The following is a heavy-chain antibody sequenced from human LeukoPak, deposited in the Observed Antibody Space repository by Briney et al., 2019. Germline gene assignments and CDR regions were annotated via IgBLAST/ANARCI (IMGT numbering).Heavy chain of an antibody. CDR3: VSLLAGS. CDR1: GFTFSTSW. CDR2: INPDGSIT. V-gene: IGHV3-74*01. Sequence: PGGSLRLSCAVSGFTFSTSWMNWVRQVPGEGPVWVSRINPDGSITDYADSVKGRFSISRDNSKSTLHLQMNSLRGEDTAIYYCVSLLAGSWGQGTRVTVSS. J-gene: IGHJ5*02.